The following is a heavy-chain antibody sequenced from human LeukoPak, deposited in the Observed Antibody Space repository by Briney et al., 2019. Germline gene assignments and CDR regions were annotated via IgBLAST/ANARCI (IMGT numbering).Heavy chain of an antibody. J-gene: IGHJ6*03. CDR3: ARDTYDFWSGYPVGPYYYYYMDV. Sequence: ASVKVSCKASGYTFTSYGISWVRQAPGQGLEWMGWINPNSGGTNYAQKFQGRVTMTRDTSISTAYMELSRLRSDDTAVYYCARDTYDFWSGYPVGPYYYYYMDVWGKGTTVTVSS. V-gene: IGHV1-2*02. D-gene: IGHD3-3*01. CDR2: INPNSGGT. CDR1: GYTFTSYG.